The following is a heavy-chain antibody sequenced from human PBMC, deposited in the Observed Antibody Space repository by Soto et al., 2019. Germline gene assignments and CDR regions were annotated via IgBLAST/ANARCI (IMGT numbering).Heavy chain of an antibody. CDR3: TTTSRSGWSS. J-gene: IGHJ4*02. Sequence: EAQLVESGGGLVKPGGSLRLSCAASGFTFSNAWMNWVRQAPGKGLEWVGRIKSTTDGGTTDYAAPVNGRFTISRDDSKNTLYLQMNSLKTEDTAVYYCTTTSRSGWSSWGQGALVTVSS. V-gene: IGHV3-15*07. CDR1: GFTFSNAW. CDR2: IKSTTDGGTT. D-gene: IGHD6-19*01.